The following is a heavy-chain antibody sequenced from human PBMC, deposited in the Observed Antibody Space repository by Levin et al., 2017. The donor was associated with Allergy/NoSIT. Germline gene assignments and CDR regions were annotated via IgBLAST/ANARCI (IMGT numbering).Heavy chain of an antibody. CDR2: IYYSGST. J-gene: IGHJ4*02. CDR3: GRDYAGNSGIDS. D-gene: IGHD4-23*01. V-gene: IGHV4-31*03. CDR1: GDSISSGGYY. Sequence: KSSETLSLTCTVSGDSISSGGYYWSWIRQHPMKGLEWIGYIYYSGSTFYNPSLESRLSISVDTSKNQFSLKLTSVTAADTAVYYCGRDYAGNSGIDSWGQGTLVTVSS.